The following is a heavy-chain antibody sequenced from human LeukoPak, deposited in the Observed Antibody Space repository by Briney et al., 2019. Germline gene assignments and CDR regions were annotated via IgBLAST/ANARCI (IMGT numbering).Heavy chain of an antibody. Sequence: GGSLRLSCAASGFTFSSYWMHWVRQAPGKGLVWVSRINSDGSSTSYADSVKGRFTISRDNAKNSLYLQMNSLRAEDTAVYYCARGTYYDYVWGSYLLNYWGQGTLVTVSS. CDR3: ARGTYYDYVWGSYLLNY. J-gene: IGHJ4*02. CDR1: GFTFSSYW. V-gene: IGHV3-74*01. D-gene: IGHD3-16*02. CDR2: INSDGSST.